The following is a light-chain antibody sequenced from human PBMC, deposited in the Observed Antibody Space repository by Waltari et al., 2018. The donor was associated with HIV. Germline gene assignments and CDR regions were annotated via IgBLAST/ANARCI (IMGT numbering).Light chain of an antibody. CDR3: QSWDNGVRV. CDR1: SGQSSYS. V-gene: IGLV4-69*01. CDR2: LNSDGSH. J-gene: IGLJ3*02. Sequence: QLALTQSPSASASLGASVRLTCTLRSGQSSYSIAWHQQQPEKGPRFLMRLNSDGSHTRGDGIPDRFSGSASGAERYLTISSLQSEDEADYYCQSWDNGVRVFGGGTKLTVL.